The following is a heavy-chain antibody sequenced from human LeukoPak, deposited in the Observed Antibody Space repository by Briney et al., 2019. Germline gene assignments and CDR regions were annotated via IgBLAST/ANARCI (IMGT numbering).Heavy chain of an antibody. V-gene: IGHV1-46*01. Sequence: GASVKVSCKASGYTFTSYGISWVRQAPGQGLEWMGIINPSGGSTSYAQKFQGRVTMTRDTSTSTVYTELSSLRSEDTAVYYCARAYDFPDYWGQGTLVTVSS. CDR3: ARAYDFPDY. CDR1: GYTFTSYG. CDR2: INPSGGST. D-gene: IGHD3-3*01. J-gene: IGHJ4*02.